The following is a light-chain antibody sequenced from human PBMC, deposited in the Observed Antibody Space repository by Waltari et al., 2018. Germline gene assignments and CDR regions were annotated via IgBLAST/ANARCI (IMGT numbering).Light chain of an antibody. Sequence: SALTQPDSVSGSPGQSITISCIGISSDSGGYEYVSWYQQHPGKAPKVIIYDVNNRPSGVSNRFSGSKSGSSASLTISGLQAEDEADYYCSSFTSSTTGIFGGGTKVTVL. CDR3: SSFTSSTTGI. J-gene: IGLJ2*01. CDR2: DVN. CDR1: SSDSGGYEY. V-gene: IGLV2-14*03.